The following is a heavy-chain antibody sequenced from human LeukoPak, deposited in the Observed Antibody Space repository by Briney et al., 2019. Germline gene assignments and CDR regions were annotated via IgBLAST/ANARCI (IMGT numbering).Heavy chain of an antibody. V-gene: IGHV1-69*01. CDR1: GGTFSSYA. Sequence: GASVKVSCKASGGTFSSYAISWVRQAPGQGLEWMGGIIPIFGTANYAQKFQGRVTITADESTSTAYMELSSLRSEDTAVYYCASGPPDTAMEDAFDIWGQGTMVTVSS. CDR2: IIPIFGTA. CDR3: ASGPPDTAMEDAFDI. J-gene: IGHJ3*02. D-gene: IGHD5-18*01.